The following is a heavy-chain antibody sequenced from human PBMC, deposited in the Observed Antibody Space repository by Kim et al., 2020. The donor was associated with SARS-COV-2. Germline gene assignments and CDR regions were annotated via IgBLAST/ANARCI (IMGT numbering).Heavy chain of an antibody. CDR3: AAVGNFYDSSGSYVFNH. Sequence: WVRQARGQSLEWMGWIAVGTGHTKYAQKFQERLTITRDMSTSTVYMELTRLRSEDTAVYYCAAVGNFYDSSGSYVFNHWGQGTLVTVSS. J-gene: IGHJ4*02. V-gene: IGHV1-58*01. D-gene: IGHD3-22*01. CDR2: IAVGTGHT.